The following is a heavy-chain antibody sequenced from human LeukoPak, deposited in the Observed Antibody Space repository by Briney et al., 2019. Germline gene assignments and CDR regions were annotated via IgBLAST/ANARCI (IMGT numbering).Heavy chain of an antibody. CDR3: ARDLLQLKENWFDP. CDR1: GYTFTGYY. V-gene: IGHV1-2*02. Sequence: ASVKVSCKASGYTFTGYYMHWVRQAPGQGLEWMGWINPNSGGTNYAQKFQGRVTMTRDTSISTAYMELSRLRSDDTAVYYCARDLLQLKENWFDPWGQGTLVTVSS. CDR2: INPNSGGT. D-gene: IGHD5-18*01. J-gene: IGHJ5*02.